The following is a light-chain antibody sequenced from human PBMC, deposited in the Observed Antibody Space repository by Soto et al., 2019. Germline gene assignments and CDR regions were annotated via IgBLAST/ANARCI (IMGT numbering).Light chain of an antibody. CDR3: CSYTRTSNHYF. Sequence: SVLTQPSFASGSPGQSITISCTGTSSDIGGYDYVSWYQQRPGKAPKLMIYEVRYRPSGVSNRFSGSKSGNTASLTISGLQAEDEAVYYCCSYTRTSNHYFFGSGTKVTVL. CDR2: EVR. V-gene: IGLV2-14*01. J-gene: IGLJ1*01. CDR1: SSDIGGYDY.